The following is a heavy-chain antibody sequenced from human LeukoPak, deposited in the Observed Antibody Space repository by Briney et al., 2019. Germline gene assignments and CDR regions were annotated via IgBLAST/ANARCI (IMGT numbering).Heavy chain of an antibody. Sequence: GGSLRLSCAASGFTVSSNYMSWVRQAPGKGLEWVSAISGSGGSTYYADSVKGRFTISRDNSKNTLYLQMNSLRAEDTAVYYCAKTLPSYYDSSGLYWGQGTLVTVSS. D-gene: IGHD3-22*01. J-gene: IGHJ4*02. CDR2: ISGSGGST. CDR1: GFTVSSNY. V-gene: IGHV3-23*01. CDR3: AKTLPSYYDSSGLY.